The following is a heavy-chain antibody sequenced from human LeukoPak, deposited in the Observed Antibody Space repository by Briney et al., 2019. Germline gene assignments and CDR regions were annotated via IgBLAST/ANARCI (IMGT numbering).Heavy chain of an antibody. D-gene: IGHD1-26*01. CDR2: IKQDGSEK. V-gene: IGHV3-7*05. CDR1: GFTFSYYW. CDR3: ATWSDAWEFDS. J-gene: IGHJ4*02. Sequence: PGGSLRLSCAASGFTFSYYWMSWVRQAPGKGLEWVANIKQDGSEKYYVGSVRGRFTISRDNAKNSLFLQMNSLRAEDTAVYYCATWSDAWEFDSWGQGTLVSVSS.